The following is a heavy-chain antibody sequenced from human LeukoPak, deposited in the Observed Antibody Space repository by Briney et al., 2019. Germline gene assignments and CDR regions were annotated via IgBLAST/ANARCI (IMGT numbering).Heavy chain of an antibody. V-gene: IGHV4-39*07. CDR2: IYYSGST. Sequence: PSETLSLTCTVSGGSISSSSYYWGWIRQPPGKGLEWIGSIYYSGSTYYNPSLKSRVTISVDTSKNQFSLKLSSVTAADTAVYYCTRDRGQWLVDSWGQGTLVTVSS. CDR1: GGSISSSSYY. CDR3: TRDRGQWLVDS. D-gene: IGHD6-19*01. J-gene: IGHJ5*01.